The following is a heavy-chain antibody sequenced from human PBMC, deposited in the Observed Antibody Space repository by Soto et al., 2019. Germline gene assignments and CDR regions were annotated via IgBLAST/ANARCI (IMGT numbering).Heavy chain of an antibody. V-gene: IGHV3-23*01. J-gene: IGHJ6*02. CDR2: ITETGGDP. Sequence: EVQLLESGGDLVQPGGSLRLSCAASGFTFSNFVMRWVRQTPGKGLEWVSTITETGGDPYFTDSVKGRFTISRDNSKNTLYLHMTSLRAEDTALYYCTTAPHYRHHMDVWGQGTTVTVSS. D-gene: IGHD4-4*01. CDR3: TTAPHYRHHMDV. CDR1: GFTFSNFV.